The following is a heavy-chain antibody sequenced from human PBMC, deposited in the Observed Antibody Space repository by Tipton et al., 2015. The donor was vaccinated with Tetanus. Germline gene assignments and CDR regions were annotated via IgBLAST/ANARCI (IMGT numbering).Heavy chain of an antibody. J-gene: IGHJ4*02. V-gene: IGHV1-18*01. CDR2: ISASHGNT. CDR1: GYTFTDYG. D-gene: IGHD1-1*01. CDR3: ARAFWDGTTPGTFDY. Sequence: SGAEVKKPGASVKVSCEASGYTFTDYGVSWVRQAPGQGLEWMGWISASHGNTNYAQTFRGRVTMTRDTSTSTAYMELRSLTSDDTAVYFCARAFWDGTTPGTFDYWGQGSLVTVSS.